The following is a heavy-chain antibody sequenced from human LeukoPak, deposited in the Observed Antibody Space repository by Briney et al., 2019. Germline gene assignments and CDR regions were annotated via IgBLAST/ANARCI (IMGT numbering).Heavy chain of an antibody. CDR2: IWHDGSYK. CDR1: GFTFSYYG. V-gene: IGHV3-33*06. D-gene: IGHD6-13*01. J-gene: IGHJ4*02. CDR3: AKVRQFTAATGTGLYY. Sequence: GGSLRLSCAASGFTFSYYGMHWVRQAPGKGLDWVAVIWHDGSYKYYADSVRGRFTISRDNSLNTVYLQMNSLRAEDTAVYYCAKVRQFTAATGTGLYYWGQGTLVTVSS.